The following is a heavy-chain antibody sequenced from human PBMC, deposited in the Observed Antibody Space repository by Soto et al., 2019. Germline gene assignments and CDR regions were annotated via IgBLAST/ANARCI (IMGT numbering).Heavy chain of an antibody. CDR3: ARVGELHDYYYGMGV. CDR1: GGTFSSYA. Sequence: ASVKVSCKASGGTFSSYAISWVRQAPGQGLEWMGGIIPIFGTANYAQKFQGRVTITADESTSTAYMELSSLRSEDTAVYYCARVGELHDYYYGMGVWGQGTTVTVSS. J-gene: IGHJ6*02. CDR2: IIPIFGTA. V-gene: IGHV1-69*13. D-gene: IGHD1-7*01.